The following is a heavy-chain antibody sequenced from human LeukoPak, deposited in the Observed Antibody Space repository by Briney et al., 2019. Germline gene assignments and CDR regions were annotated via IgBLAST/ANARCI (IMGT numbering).Heavy chain of an antibody. D-gene: IGHD6-13*01. CDR1: GFTFSNYE. CDR3: ASSVRSSWDVPNDAFDI. Sequence: GGSVRLSCAASGFTFSNYEMNWVRQAPGKGLEWVSYISSSGSTIYYADSVKGRFTISRDNSKNTLYLQMGSLRAEDMAVYYCASSVRSSWDVPNDAFDIWGQGTMVTVSS. J-gene: IGHJ3*02. CDR2: ISSSGSTI. V-gene: IGHV3-48*03.